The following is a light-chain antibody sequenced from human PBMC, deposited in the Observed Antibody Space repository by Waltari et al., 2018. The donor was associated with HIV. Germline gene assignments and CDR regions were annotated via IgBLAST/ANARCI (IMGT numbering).Light chain of an antibody. J-gene: IGKJ5*01. CDR1: QSVSSN. V-gene: IGKV3-15*01. CDR2: GAS. CDR3: QQYNNWPPLT. Sequence: EIVMTQSPATMSVSHGERATLSCRASQSVSSNLAWYQQKPGQAPRLLIYGASTRATGIPARFSGSGSGTEFTLTISSLQSEDFAVYYCQQYNNWPPLTFGQGTRLEIK.